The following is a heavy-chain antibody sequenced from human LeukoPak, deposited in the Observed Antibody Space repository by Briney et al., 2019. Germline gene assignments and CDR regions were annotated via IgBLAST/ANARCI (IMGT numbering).Heavy chain of an antibody. V-gene: IGHV3-23*01. CDR1: GFTFSNYA. CDR2: IGGVAASA. J-gene: IGHJ4*02. CDR3: ATARGAGSTRDGFFDY. D-gene: IGHD5-24*01. Sequence: GGSLRPSCAPPGFTFSNYAMSWVHQAPGKGLEWVSGIGGVAASAYYADSVKGPLTISRDHSNYTLYLQINRLRVEDTAASYCATARGAGSTRDGFFDYWGQGTLVTVSS.